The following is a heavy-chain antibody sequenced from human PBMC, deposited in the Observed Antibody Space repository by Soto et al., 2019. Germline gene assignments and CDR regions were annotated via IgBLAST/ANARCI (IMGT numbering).Heavy chain of an antibody. J-gene: IGHJ6*02. V-gene: IGHV1-18*01. Sequence: QVQLVQSGDEVRKPGSSVKVSCKASGYIFVNYGIAWVRQAPGQGLEWMGWISPYSGNTHYASKVQGRLTMXTXTXXSTAYMDLGSLTADDTAVYYCAMVDNYVTPPPQDVWGQGTTVTVSS. CDR2: ISPYSGNT. CDR3: AMVDNYVTPPPQDV. CDR1: GYIFVNYG. D-gene: IGHD3-16*01.